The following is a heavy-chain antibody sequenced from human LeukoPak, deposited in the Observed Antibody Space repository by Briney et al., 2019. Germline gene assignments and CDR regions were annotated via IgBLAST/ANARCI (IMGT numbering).Heavy chain of an antibody. CDR3: ATTYSSGYDAFDI. CDR2: IYHSGST. D-gene: IGHD6-19*01. CDR1: GYSISSGYY. V-gene: IGHV4-38-2*02. J-gene: IGHJ3*02. Sequence: SETLSLTCTVSGYSISSGYYWGWIRQPPGKGLEWIGSIYHSGSTYYNPSLKSRVTISVDTSKNQFSLKLSSVTAADTAVYYCATTYSSGYDAFDIWGQGTVVTVSS.